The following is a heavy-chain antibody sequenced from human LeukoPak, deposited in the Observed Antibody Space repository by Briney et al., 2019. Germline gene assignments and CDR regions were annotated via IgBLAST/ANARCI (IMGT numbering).Heavy chain of an antibody. CDR2: INPSGGST. D-gene: IGHD3-10*01. Sequence: GASVKVSCKASGYTFTSYYMHWVRQAPGQGLEWMGIINPSGGSTGYAQKFQGRVTMTRDTSTSTVYMELSSLRSEDTAVYYCARERITMVRGTQYNWFDPWGQGTLVTVSS. CDR3: ARERITMVRGTQYNWFDP. V-gene: IGHV1-46*01. CDR1: GYTFTSYY. J-gene: IGHJ5*02.